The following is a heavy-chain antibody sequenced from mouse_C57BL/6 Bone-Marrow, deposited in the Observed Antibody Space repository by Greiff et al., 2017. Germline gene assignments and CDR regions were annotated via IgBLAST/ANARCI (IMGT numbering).Heavy chain of an antibody. CDR2: IYPGSGST. D-gene: IGHD1-1*01. CDR3: ARPGSSYDFDY. Sequence: QVQLKESGAELVKPGASVKMSCKASGYTFTSYWITWVKQRPGQGLEWIGDIYPGSGSTNYNEKFKSKATLTVDTSSSTAYMQLSSLTSEDSAVYYCARPGSSYDFDYWGQGTTLTVSS. J-gene: IGHJ2*01. CDR1: GYTFTSYW. V-gene: IGHV1-55*01.